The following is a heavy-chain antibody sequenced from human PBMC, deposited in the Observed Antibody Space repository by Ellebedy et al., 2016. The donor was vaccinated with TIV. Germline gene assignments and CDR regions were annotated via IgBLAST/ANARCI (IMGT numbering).Heavy chain of an antibody. CDR2: INHSGST. D-gene: IGHD4-17*01. V-gene: IGHV4-34*01. J-gene: IGHJ5*02. CDR1: GGSFSGYY. CDR3: AREATTVTTGEITRGWFDP. Sequence: MPGGSLRLSCAVYGGSFSGYYWSWIRQPPGKGLEWIGEINHSGSTNYNPSLKSRVTISVDTSKNQFSLKLSSVTAAYTAVYYCAREATTVTTGEITRGWFDPWGQGTLVTVSS.